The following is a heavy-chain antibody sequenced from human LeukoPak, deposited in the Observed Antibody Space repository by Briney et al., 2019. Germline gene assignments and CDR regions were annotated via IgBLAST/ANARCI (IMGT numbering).Heavy chain of an antibody. J-gene: IGHJ4*02. CDR2: ISYDGSNK. V-gene: IGHV3-30*01. D-gene: IGHD6-6*01. CDR1: GFTFSSYA. CDR3: ARCGQLAFVVPEY. Sequence: QPGGSLRLSCAASGFTFSSYAMPWVRQAPGKGLEWVAVISYDGSNKYYADSVKGRFTISRDNSKNTLYLQMNSLRAEDTAVYYCARCGQLAFVVPEYWGQGTLVTVSS.